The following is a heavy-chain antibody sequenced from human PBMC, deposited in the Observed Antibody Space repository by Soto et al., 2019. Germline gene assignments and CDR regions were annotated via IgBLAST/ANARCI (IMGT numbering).Heavy chain of an antibody. V-gene: IGHV3-23*01. CDR1: GFTFSDFA. CDR2: IGGGGADT. D-gene: IGHD3-10*01. CDR3: AKDAVPYNGQWDWFDP. J-gene: IGHJ5*02. Sequence: DVQLLESGGGLVQPGGSLRLSCVASGFTFSDFAMTWVRQAPGKGLEWVSSIGGGGADTYYADSVKGRFTISRDNSKDTLYLQMNSLRAEDTAVYYCAKDAVPYNGQWDWFDPWGQVTLVTVSS.